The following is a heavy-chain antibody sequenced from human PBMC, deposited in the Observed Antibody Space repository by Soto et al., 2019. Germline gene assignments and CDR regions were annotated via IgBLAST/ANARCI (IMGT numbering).Heavy chain of an antibody. J-gene: IGHJ4*02. Sequence: QVQLVQSGAEVKKPGASVRVSCKASGYTFSGHYMHWIRQAPGQGPEWLGWINANSGDTDRAPKFQDRLTMTRDTSISTAYMELSRLRSDDTAVYYCARGGALDGTSPPINHWGQGTLVTVSS. V-gene: IGHV1-2*02. CDR1: GYTFSGHY. CDR3: ARGGALDGTSPPINH. D-gene: IGHD6-19*01. CDR2: INANSGDT.